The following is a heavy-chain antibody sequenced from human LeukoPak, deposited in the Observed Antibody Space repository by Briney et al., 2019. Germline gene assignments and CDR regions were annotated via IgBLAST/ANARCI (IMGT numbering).Heavy chain of an antibody. CDR1: GFTSSSYA. J-gene: IGHJ4*02. Sequence: GGSLRLSCAASGFTSSSYAMSWVRQAPGKGLEWVSAISGSGGSTYYADSVKGRFTISRDNSKNTLYLQMNSLRAEDTAVYYCAKAGTSYSSSWYGMRPFDYWGQGTLVTVSS. CDR3: AKAGTSYSSSWYGMRPFDY. V-gene: IGHV3-23*01. D-gene: IGHD6-13*01. CDR2: ISGSGGST.